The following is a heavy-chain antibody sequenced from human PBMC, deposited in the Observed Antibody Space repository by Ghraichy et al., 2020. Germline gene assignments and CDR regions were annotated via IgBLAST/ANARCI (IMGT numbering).Heavy chain of an antibody. V-gene: IGHV3-73*01. D-gene: IGHD1-26*01. J-gene: IGHJ6*01. CDR1: GFTFSGSA. Sequence: GGSLRLSCAASGFTFSGSAIHWVRQASGKGLEWVGRIRSKTNNYATAYAASVEGRFTISRDDSKNTAYLQMNSLKTEDTAVYYCQGWELLEGMDVWGQGTTVTVSS. CDR3: QGWELLEGMDV. CDR2: IRSKTNNYAT.